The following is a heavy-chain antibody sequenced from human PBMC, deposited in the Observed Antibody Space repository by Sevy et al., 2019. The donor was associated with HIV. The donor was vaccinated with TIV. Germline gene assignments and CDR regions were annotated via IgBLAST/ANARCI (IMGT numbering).Heavy chain of an antibody. CDR1: GFTFSSYA. CDR3: AREGENYYDSSGLFDY. V-gene: IGHV3-30-3*01. D-gene: IGHD3-22*01. Sequence: GGSLRLSCAASGFTFSSYAMHWVRQAPGKGLEWLAVISYDGSNKYYADSVKGRFTISRDNSKNTLYLQMNSLRAEDTAVYYCAREGENYYDSSGLFDYWGQGTLVTVSS. CDR2: ISYDGSNK. J-gene: IGHJ4*02.